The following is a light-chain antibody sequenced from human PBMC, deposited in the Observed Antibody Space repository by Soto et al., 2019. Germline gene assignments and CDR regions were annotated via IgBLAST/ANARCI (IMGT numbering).Light chain of an antibody. CDR1: QSISAW. Sequence: DIQMTQSPSTLSATAGDRVTITCRASQSISAWLARYQQKPGKAPKLLIYDASNLESGVPSRFSGSGSGTEFTITSSNLQPDDFATYYCQQYENYWTFGQGTKVEIK. CDR2: DAS. V-gene: IGKV1-5*01. J-gene: IGKJ1*01. CDR3: QQYENYWT.